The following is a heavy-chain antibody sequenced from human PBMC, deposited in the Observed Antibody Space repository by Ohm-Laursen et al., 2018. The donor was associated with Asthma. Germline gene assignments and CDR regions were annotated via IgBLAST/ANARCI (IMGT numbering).Heavy chain of an antibody. Sequence: SLRLSCAASGFTFSSYAMHWVRQAPGKGLEWVAFISYDGSNIYYGDSVKGRFTVFRDNSNYILYLQMNSLRAEDTAVYYCARDNFAFWIGSPPDYWGQGALVTVSS. CDR1: GFTFSSYA. V-gene: IGHV3-30*03. D-gene: IGHD3-3*01. CDR2: ISYDGSNI. CDR3: ARDNFAFWIGSPPDY. J-gene: IGHJ4*02.